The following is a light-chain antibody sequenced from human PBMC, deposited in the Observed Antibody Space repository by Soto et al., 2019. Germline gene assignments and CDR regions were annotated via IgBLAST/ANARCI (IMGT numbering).Light chain of an antibody. CDR2: EVS. J-gene: IGLJ1*01. V-gene: IGLV2-14*01. CDR1: SSDVGGYNY. CDR3: SSYTSSSTLD. Sequence: QSALTQPASVSGSPGQSITISCTGTSSDVGGYNYVSWYQQYPGKAPKPMIYEVSNRPSGVSNRFSGSKSGNTASLTISGLQAEDEADYYCSSYTSSSTLDFGTGTKLTVL.